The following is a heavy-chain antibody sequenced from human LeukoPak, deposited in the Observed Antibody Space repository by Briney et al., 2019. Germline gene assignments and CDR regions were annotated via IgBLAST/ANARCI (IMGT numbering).Heavy chain of an antibody. CDR3: TRHPAEGDY. J-gene: IGHJ4*02. D-gene: IGHD2-15*01. CDR2: ISGCSSNT. Sequence: GGSLRLSCAASGFTFSDFYMSWIRQAPGKGLESVSYISGCSSNTNYADSVKGRFTISRDNAKNSLYLQMNSLRPEDTAVYYCTRHPAEGDYWGQGTLVTVSS. V-gene: IGHV3-11*03. CDR1: GFTFSDFY.